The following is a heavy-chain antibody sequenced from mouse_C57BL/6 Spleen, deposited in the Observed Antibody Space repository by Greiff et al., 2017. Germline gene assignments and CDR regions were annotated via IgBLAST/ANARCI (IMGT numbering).Heavy chain of an antibody. CDR1: GFTFSSYA. Sequence: EVKLMESGGGLVKPGGSLKLSCAASGFTFSSYAMSWVRQTPEKRLEWVATISDGGSYTYYPDNVKGRFTISRDNAKNNLYLQMSHLKSEDTAMYYCARDRGDGYYDWYFDVWGTGTTVTVSS. J-gene: IGHJ1*03. V-gene: IGHV5-4*01. CDR2: ISDGGSYT. D-gene: IGHD2-3*01. CDR3: ARDRGDGYYDWYFDV.